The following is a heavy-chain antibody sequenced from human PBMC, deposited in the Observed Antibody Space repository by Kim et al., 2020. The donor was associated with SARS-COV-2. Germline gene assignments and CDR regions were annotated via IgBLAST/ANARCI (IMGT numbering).Heavy chain of an antibody. CDR3: ARGAHPVDGGNFHY. Sequence: AQTFQGRVTMTRDTSTSTVYMELSSLRSEDTAVYYCARGAHPVDGGNFHYWGQGTLVTVSS. D-gene: IGHD2-15*01. J-gene: IGHJ4*02. V-gene: IGHV1-46*01.